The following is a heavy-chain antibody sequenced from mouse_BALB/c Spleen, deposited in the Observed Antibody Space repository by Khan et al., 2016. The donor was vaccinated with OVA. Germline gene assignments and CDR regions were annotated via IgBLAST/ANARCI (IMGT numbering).Heavy chain of an antibody. J-gene: IGHJ3*01. D-gene: IGHD1-1*01. V-gene: IGHV1-7*01. CDR1: GYTFTNYW. Sequence: QVQLQQSGAELAKPGASVKMSCKTSGYTFTNYWMHWVKQRPGQGLEWIGYINPTTDYTEFNQKFKDKATLTTDKSSSTAYMQLTSLTSEDSALXFCVNHGSSSAWFTYWGQGTLVTVSA. CDR3: VNHGSSSAWFTY. CDR2: INPTTDYT.